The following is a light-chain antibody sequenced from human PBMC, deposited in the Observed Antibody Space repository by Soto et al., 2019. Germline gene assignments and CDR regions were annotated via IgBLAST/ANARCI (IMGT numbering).Light chain of an antibody. CDR3: QQYVASQT. CDR2: GAS. V-gene: IGKV3-20*01. CDR1: QSVSASH. Sequence: EIVLTQSPGTLSLSPGERATLSCRASQSVSASHLAWYQQKPGQAPRLLIYGASSRATGIPDRFSGSGSGTDFTLTISRLEPEYVAVYYCQQYVASQTFGQGTKVEIK. J-gene: IGKJ1*01.